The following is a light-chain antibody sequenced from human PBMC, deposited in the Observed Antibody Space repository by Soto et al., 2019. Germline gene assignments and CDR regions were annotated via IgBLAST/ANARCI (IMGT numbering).Light chain of an antibody. V-gene: IGKV1-17*03. Sequence: DIQMTQSPSAMSASLGDRVTITCRASQGISNSLAWFQQKPGRVPKRLIYGASTLQSWAPSRCSGSASGAAFTLTISSLQPEDFATYYCLQYNSYPFTFGGGTKVDIK. CDR2: GAS. CDR3: LQYNSYPFT. CDR1: QGISNS. J-gene: IGKJ4*01.